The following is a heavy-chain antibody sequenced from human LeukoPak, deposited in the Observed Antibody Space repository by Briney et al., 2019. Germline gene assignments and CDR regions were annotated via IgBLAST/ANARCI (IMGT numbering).Heavy chain of an antibody. CDR2: MNPNSGNT. D-gene: IGHD5-24*01. CDR3: ARMAETDPGDY. Sequence: ASVKVSCKASGYTFTSYGISWVRQAPGQGLEWMGWMNPNSGNTGYAQKFQGRVTMTRNTSISTAYMELSSLRSEDTAVYYCARMAETDPGDYWGQGTLVTVSS. V-gene: IGHV1-8*02. J-gene: IGHJ4*02. CDR1: GYTFTSYG.